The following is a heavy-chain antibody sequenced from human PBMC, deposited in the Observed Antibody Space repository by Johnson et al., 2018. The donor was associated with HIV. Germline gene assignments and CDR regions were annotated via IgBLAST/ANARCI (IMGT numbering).Heavy chain of an antibody. CDR1: GFTFDDYG. Sequence: EQLVESGGGVVQHGRSLRLSCAASGFTFDDYGMSWVRQGPGKGLEWVSGINWNGGSIGYADSVKGRFTVSRDNSKNTLYLQMNSLRAEDTAVYFCAKDRTSWGFDAFDLWGQGTMVTVSS. CDR3: AKDRTSWGFDAFDL. V-gene: IGHV3-20*04. D-gene: IGHD3-16*01. J-gene: IGHJ3*01. CDR2: INWNGGSI.